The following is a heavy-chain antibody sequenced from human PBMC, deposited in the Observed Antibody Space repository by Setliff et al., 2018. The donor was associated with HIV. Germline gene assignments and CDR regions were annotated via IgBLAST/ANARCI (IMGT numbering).Heavy chain of an antibody. CDR3: VRDGIIRTTRVFDY. CDR1: GYIFLGYD. J-gene: IGHJ4*02. Sequence: ASVKVSCKASGYIFLGYDISWVRQAPGQGLEWVGWIDVNKGNTNYAEKFQGRVTLTTDTSTNTAYMEVRSLTSDDTAVYYCVRDGIIRTTRVFDYWGQGTLVTSPQ. CDR2: IDVNKGNT. D-gene: IGHD3-16*02. V-gene: IGHV1-18*04.